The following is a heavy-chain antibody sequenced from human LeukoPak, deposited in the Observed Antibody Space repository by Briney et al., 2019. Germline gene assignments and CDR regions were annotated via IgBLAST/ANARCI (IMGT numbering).Heavy chain of an antibody. V-gene: IGHV3-66*01. J-gene: IGHJ1*01. CDR3: ASPAYCGGDCLEYFQH. D-gene: IGHD2-21*02. CDR1: GFTVSSNY. Sequence: GGSLRLSCAASGFTVSSNYMSWVRQAPGKGLEWVSVIYSGGSTYYADSVKGRFTISRDNSKNTLYLQMNSLRAEDTAVYYCASPAYCGGDCLEYFQHWGQGTLVTVSS. CDR2: IYSGGST.